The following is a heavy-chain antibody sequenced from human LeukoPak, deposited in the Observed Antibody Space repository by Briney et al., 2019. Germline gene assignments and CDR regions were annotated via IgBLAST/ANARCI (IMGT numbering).Heavy chain of an antibody. CDR1: GGTFSSYA. D-gene: IGHD4-23*01. CDR3: ARLGPHYGGNPDNWFDP. V-gene: IGHV1-69*13. CDR2: IIPIFGTA. Sequence: SVKASCKASGGTFSSYAISWVRQAPGQGLEWMGGIIPIFGTANYAQKFQGRVTITADESTSTAYMELSSLRSEDTAVYYCARLGPHYGGNPDNWFDPWGQGTLVTVSS. J-gene: IGHJ5*02.